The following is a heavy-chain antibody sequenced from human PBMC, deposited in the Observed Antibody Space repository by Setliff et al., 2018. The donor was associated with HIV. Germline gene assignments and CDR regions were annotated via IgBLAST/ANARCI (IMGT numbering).Heavy chain of an antibody. Sequence: PGGSLRLSCVASGFSFSNAWMDWVRQAPGKGLEWVAKINQDGSEKHYVDSVKGRFTISRDNAENSLYLQMNSLTAEDTAVYYCATQVWSNMDYWGQGTLVTVSS. CDR3: ATQVWSNMDY. D-gene: IGHD2-21*01. CDR1: GFSFSNAW. J-gene: IGHJ4*02. V-gene: IGHV3-7*03. CDR2: INQDGSEK.